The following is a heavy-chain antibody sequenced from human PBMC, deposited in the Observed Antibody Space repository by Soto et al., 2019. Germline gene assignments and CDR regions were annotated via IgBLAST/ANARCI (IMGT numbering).Heavy chain of an antibody. CDR1: GFTFSSYA. V-gene: IGHV3-23*01. D-gene: IGHD6-25*01. CDR3: AKVSSSGRGDY. J-gene: IGHJ4*02. Sequence: EVQLLESGGGLVQPGGSLRLSCAASGFTFSSYAMSWVRQAPWKGLELVSAISGSGGSTYYADSVKGRFTISRDNSKNSLYLQMNSLRAEDTAVYYCAKVSSSGRGDYWVQGTLVTVSS. CDR2: ISGSGGST.